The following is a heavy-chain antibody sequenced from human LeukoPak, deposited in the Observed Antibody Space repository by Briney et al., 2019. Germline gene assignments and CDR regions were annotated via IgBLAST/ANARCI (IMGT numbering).Heavy chain of an antibody. V-gene: IGHV3-48*04. CDR1: GFTFSSYS. Sequence: QPGGSLRLSCAASGFTFSSYSMNWVRQAPGKGLEWVSYISSSSSTIYYADSVKGRFTISRDNAKNSLYLQMNSLRAEDTAVYYCARAVARNYYYYYMDVWGKGTTVTVSS. CDR3: ARAVARNYYYYYMDV. CDR2: ISSSSSTI. J-gene: IGHJ6*03. D-gene: IGHD4-23*01.